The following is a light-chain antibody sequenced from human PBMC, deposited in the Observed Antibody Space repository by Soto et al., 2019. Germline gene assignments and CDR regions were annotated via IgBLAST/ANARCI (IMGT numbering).Light chain of an antibody. V-gene: IGLV2-23*01. Sequence: QSALTQPASVSGSPGQSITISCTGTSSDVGSLNGVSWYQQLPGKAPKLLIYEGSKRPSGISNRFSGSKSGNTASLTISGLQTDDEADYYCCSYAGRSTWDVVFGGGTKLTVL. CDR3: CSYAGRSTWDVV. CDR2: EGS. J-gene: IGLJ2*01. CDR1: SSDVGSLNG.